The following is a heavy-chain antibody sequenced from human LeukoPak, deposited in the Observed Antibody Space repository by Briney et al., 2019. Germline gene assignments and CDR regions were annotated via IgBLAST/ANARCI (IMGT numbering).Heavy chain of an antibody. Sequence: SVKVSCKASGGTFSSYAISWVRQAPGQGLEWMGGIIPIFGTANYAQKFQGRVTITTDESTSTAYMELSSLRSEDTAVYYCARERYYDSSGFPRPFDYWGQGTLVTVSA. J-gene: IGHJ4*02. V-gene: IGHV1-69*05. CDR1: GGTFSSYA. CDR2: IIPIFGTA. CDR3: ARERYYDSSGFPRPFDY. D-gene: IGHD3-22*01.